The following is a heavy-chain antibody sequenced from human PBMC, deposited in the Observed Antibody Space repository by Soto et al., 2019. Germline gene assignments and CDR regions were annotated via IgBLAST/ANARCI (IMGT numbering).Heavy chain of an antibody. CDR1: GGTFSSYA. CDR3: ARDNAAAGTLEYFQQ. Sequence: QVQLVQSGAEVRKPGSSVKVSCKASGGTFSSYAFSWVQQAPGQGLEWMGDIIPILGTTNNAQKFRGRVTMTADESTSTAYMELSSLTSEDTAVYYCARDNAAAGTLEYFQQWGQGTLVTVPS. J-gene: IGHJ1*01. V-gene: IGHV1-69*12. D-gene: IGHD6-13*01. CDR2: IIPILGTT.